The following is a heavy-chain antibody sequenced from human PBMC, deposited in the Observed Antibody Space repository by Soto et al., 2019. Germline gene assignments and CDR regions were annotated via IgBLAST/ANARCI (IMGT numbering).Heavy chain of an antibody. CDR2: ISSSSRNI. D-gene: IGHD1-26*01. V-gene: IGHV3-48*01. CDR3: ARGVPGTYAVDV. Sequence: GGSLRLSCADSGFTFSHYSMNWVRQAPGKGLEWVSYISSSSRNIYYAHSVKGRFTIFRDNAKNSLYLQMNGLRAEDTAVYYCARGVPGTYAVDVWGQGTTVTVSS. CDR1: GFTFSHYS. J-gene: IGHJ6*02.